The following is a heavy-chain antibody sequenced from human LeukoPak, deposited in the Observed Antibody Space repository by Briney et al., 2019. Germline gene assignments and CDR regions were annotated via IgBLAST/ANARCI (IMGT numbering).Heavy chain of an antibody. CDR1: GYTFTSYY. Sequence: GASVKVSCKASGYTFTSYYMHWVRQAPGQGLEWMGIINPSGGSTSYAQKFQGRVTMTRDMSTSTVYMELSSLRSEDTAVYYCARGRGYCSGGSCYWFDPWGQGTLVTVSS. D-gene: IGHD2-15*01. CDR3: ARGRGYCSGGSCYWFDP. J-gene: IGHJ5*02. CDR2: INPSGGST. V-gene: IGHV1-46*01.